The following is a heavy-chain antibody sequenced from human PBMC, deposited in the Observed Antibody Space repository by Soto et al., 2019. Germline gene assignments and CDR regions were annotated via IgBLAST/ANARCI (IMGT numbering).Heavy chain of an antibody. CDR2: ISTYSGDT. Sequence: QVHLVQSGVEVKTPGASVKVSCQASGYTFFTYDISWVRQAPGQGREWMGWISTYSGDTKYAQKFQGRVTTTTNTSTTTAYLELRSLRSDDPAVYYCARHHGPTTSENWFDPWGQGTMVTVSS. CDR1: GYTFFTYD. D-gene: IGHD5-12*01. V-gene: IGHV1-18*01. J-gene: IGHJ5*02. CDR3: ARHHGPTTSENWFDP.